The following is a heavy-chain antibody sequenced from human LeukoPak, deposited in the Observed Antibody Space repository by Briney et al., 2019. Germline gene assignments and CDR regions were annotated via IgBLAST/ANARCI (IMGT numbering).Heavy chain of an antibody. J-gene: IGHJ5*02. D-gene: IGHD2-2*01. CDR2: IFPIFGTA. Sequence: SVKVSCKASGGTFSSYAISWVRQAPGQGLEWMGGIFPIFGTANYAQKFQGRVTITADESTSTAYMELSSLRSEDTAVYYCARDRGYCSSTSCSPNWFDPWGQGTLVTVSS. CDR3: ARDRGYCSSTSCSPNWFDP. CDR1: GGTFSSYA. V-gene: IGHV1-69*01.